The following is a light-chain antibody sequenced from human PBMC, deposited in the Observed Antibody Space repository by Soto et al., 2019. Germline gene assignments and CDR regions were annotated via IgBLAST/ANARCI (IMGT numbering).Light chain of an antibody. CDR2: DAS. Sequence: IRMTQSPSSLSASIGATVTITCQASQDIDTFLNWYQHRPGKAPRLLIYDASTLETGAPSRFSGSGSGADFTLTISSLQPEDIATYYCQQYDTLITFGQGTRLEIK. CDR3: QQYDTLIT. J-gene: IGKJ5*01. V-gene: IGKV1-33*01. CDR1: QDIDTF.